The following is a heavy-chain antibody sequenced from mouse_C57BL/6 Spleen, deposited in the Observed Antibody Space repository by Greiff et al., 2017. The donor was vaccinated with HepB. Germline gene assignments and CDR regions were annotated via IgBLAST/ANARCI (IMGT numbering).Heavy chain of an antibody. D-gene: IGHD4-1*01. CDR2: ISSGGSYT. CDR1: GFTFSSYG. V-gene: IGHV5-6*01. Sequence: EVKLMESGGDLVKPGGSLKLSCAASGFTFSSYGMSWVRQTPDKRLEWVATISSGGSYTYYPDSVKGRFTISRDNAKNTLYLQMSSLKSEDTAMYYCASSNWDWTWFAYWGQGTLVTVSA. J-gene: IGHJ3*01. CDR3: ASSNWDWTWFAY.